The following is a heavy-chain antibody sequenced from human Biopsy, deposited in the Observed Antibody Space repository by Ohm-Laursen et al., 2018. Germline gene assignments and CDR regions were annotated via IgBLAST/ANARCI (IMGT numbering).Heavy chain of an antibody. V-gene: IGHV3-23*01. J-gene: IGHJ3*01. CDR3: SKLGGDPAPFDRASDV. CDR1: GFTFRNYA. D-gene: IGHD2-21*02. CDR2: IGGGGSPT. Sequence: SLRLSCTAFGFTFRNYALTWVRQAPGKVLEWVSAIGGGGSPTLYADSVKGRFTISRDDSKNTLYLQMNSLGVEDTAVYFCSKLGGDPAPFDRASDVWSRGTKVTVSS.